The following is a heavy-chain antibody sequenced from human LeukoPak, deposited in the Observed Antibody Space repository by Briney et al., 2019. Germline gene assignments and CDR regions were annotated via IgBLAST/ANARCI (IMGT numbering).Heavy chain of an antibody. Sequence: SETQSLTCTVSGGSISSYYWSWIRQPPGKGLEWIGYIYYSGSTNYNPSLKSRVTISVDTSKNQFSLKLSSVTAADTAVYYCARHNPGRGGYYFDYWGQGTLVTVSS. V-gene: IGHV4-59*08. CDR1: GGSISSYY. J-gene: IGHJ4*02. CDR3: ARHNPGRGGYYFDY. CDR2: IYYSGST. D-gene: IGHD1-14*01.